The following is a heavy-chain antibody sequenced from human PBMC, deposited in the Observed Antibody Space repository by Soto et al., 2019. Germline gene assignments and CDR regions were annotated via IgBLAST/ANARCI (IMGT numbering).Heavy chain of an antibody. CDR1: GFTFDDYA. Sequence: GGSLRLSCAASGFTFDDYAMHWVRQAPGKGLEWVSGISWNSGSIGYADSVKGRFTISRDNAKNSLYLQMNSLRAEDTALYYCAKDNHERAKGFFDYWGQGTLVTVSS. J-gene: IGHJ4*02. D-gene: IGHD6-25*01. CDR3: AKDNHERAKGFFDY. V-gene: IGHV3-9*01. CDR2: ISWNSGSI.